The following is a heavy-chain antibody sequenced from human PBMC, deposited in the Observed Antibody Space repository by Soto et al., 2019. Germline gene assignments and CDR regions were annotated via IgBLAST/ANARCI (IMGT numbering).Heavy chain of an antibody. Sequence: PSETLSLTCTVSGGSISSYYWSWIRQPPGKGLEWIGYIYYSGSTNYNPSLKSRVTISVDTSKNQFSLKLSSVTAADTAVYYCGRSRGGYFDYWGQGTLVTVSS. CDR2: IYYSGST. D-gene: IGHD3-16*01. CDR3: GRSRGGYFDY. CDR1: GGSISSYY. J-gene: IGHJ4*02. V-gene: IGHV4-59*01.